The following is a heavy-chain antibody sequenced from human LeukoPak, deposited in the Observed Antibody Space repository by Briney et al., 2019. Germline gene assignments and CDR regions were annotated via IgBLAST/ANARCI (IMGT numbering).Heavy chain of an antibody. CDR3: ARGGYGSGGAGYYYYMDV. V-gene: IGHV1-46*01. D-gene: IGHD3-10*01. CDR2: INPSGGST. J-gene: IGHJ6*03. Sequence: ASVTVSFKASGYTFTSYYTHWVRQAPGQGLEWMGIINPSGGSTSYAQKFQGRVTMTRDTSTSTVYMELSSLRSEDTAVYYCARGGYGSGGAGYYYYMDVWGKGTTVTVSS. CDR1: GYTFTSYY.